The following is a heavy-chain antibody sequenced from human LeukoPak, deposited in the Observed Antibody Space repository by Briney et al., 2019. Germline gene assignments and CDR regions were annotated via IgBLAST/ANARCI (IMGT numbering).Heavy chain of an antibody. CDR1: GGSISSYY. Sequence: SETLSLTCTVSGGSISSYYWSWIRQPPGKGLEWIGYIYYSGSTSHNPSLKSRVTISVGTSKNQFSLKLSSVTAADTAVYYCARVPNSGWYYFDYWGQGTLVTVSS. CDR2: IYYSGST. CDR3: ARVPNSGWYYFDY. V-gene: IGHV4-59*01. J-gene: IGHJ4*02. D-gene: IGHD6-19*01.